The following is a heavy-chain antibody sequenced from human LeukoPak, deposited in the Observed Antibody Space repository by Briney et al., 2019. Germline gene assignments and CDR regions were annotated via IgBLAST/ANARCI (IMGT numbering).Heavy chain of an antibody. V-gene: IGHV1-24*01. CDR3: ATDLLSGSYERYP. D-gene: IGHD1-26*01. CDR2: FDPEDGET. Sequence: ASVKVSCKVSGYTLTELSMHWVRQAPGKGLEWMGGFDPEDGETIYAQKFQGRVTMTEDTSTDTAYMELSSLRSKDTAVYYCATDLLSGSYERYPWGQGTLVTVSS. CDR1: GYTLTELS. J-gene: IGHJ5*02.